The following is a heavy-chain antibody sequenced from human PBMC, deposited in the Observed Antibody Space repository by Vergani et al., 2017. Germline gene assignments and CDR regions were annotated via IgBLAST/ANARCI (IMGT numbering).Heavy chain of an antibody. J-gene: IGHJ4*02. V-gene: IGHV3-23*01. Sequence: EVHLLESGGGLVQSGGSLRLSCAASGFTFSNSAVSWVRQAPGRGLAWVSSISGPGLSTYYADSVKGRFSISRDNAKNSLYLQMNNLRVEDTAVYYCARDLLPGTLLLLAYWGQGTLISVSS. D-gene: IGHD1-7*01. CDR2: ISGPGLST. CDR3: ARDLLPGTLLLLAY. CDR1: GFTFSNSA.